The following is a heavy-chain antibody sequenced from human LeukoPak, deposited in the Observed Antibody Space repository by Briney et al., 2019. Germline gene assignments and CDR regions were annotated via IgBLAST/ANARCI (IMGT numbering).Heavy chain of an antibody. J-gene: IGHJ5*02. CDR1: GYTFTSYD. D-gene: IGHD5-12*01. CDR3: AKAGIVATMTADWFDP. V-gene: IGHV1-8*01. Sequence: GASVKVSCKASGYTFTSYDINWVRQATGQGLEWMGWMNPNSGNTGYAQKFRGRDTMTRDTSISTAYMELSSLRSEDTAVYYCAKAGIVATMTADWFDPWGQGTLVTVSS. CDR2: MNPNSGNT.